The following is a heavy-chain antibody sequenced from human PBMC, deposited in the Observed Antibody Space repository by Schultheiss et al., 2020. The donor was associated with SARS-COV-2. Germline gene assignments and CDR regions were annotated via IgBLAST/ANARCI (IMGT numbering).Heavy chain of an antibody. D-gene: IGHD3-10*01. J-gene: IGHJ6*02. CDR2: IYTSGST. CDR1: GGSISSYY. CDR3: ARGPSGSYFYGLDV. V-gene: IGHV4-4*07. Sequence: SETLSLTCTVSGGSISSYYWSWIRQPAGKGLEWIGRIYTSGSTNYNPSLKSRVTMSVDTSKNQFSLQLTSVTPEDTAVYYCARGPSGSYFYGLDVWGQGTTVTVSS.